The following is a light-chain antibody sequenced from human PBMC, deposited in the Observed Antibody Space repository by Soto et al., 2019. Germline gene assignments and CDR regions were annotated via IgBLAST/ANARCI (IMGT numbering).Light chain of an antibody. CDR3: AAWDDSLSGRV. V-gene: IGLV1-47*01. Sequence: QSVLTQPPSASGTPGQRVTISCSGSTSNIGSNYVYWYQQLPGTASKLLIYMNNQRPSGVPDRFSGSKSGTSASLAISGLRSEDEADYYCAAWDDSLSGRVFGGGTKVTVL. CDR2: MNN. J-gene: IGLJ2*01. CDR1: TSNIGSNY.